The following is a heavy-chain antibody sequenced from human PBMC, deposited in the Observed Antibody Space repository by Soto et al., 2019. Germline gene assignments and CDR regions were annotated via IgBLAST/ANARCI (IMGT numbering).Heavy chain of an antibody. CDR2: INHSGST. V-gene: IGHV4-34*01. CDR1: GGSFSGYY. J-gene: IGHJ6*02. CDR3: ARVPNSGWYSYYYYGMDV. Sequence: PSETLSLTCAVYGGSFSGYYWSWFRQPPGKGLEWIGEINHSGSTNYNPSLKSRVTISVDPSTNQFSLKLSSVTAADTAVYYCARVPNSGWYSYYYYGMDVWGQGTTVT. D-gene: IGHD6-19*01.